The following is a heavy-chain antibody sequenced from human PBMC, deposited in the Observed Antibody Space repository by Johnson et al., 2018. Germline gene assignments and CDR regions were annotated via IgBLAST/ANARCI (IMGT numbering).Heavy chain of an antibody. D-gene: IGHD2-2*02. V-gene: IGHV3-9*01. CDR3: ATSLKGDCSSTSCYTYYYYGMDV. J-gene: IGHJ6*02. Sequence: VQLVQSGGGLVQPGRSLRLSCAASGFTFDDYAMHWVRQAPGKGLEWVSGISWNSGSIGYADSVQGRFPISRANSKNTLYLQMNSLRAEDTAVYYCATSLKGDCSSTSCYTYYYYGMDVWGQGTTVTVSS. CDR1: GFTFDDYA. CDR2: ISWNSGSI.